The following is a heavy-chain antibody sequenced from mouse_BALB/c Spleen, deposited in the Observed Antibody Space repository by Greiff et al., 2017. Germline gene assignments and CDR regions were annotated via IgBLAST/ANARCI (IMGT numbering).Heavy chain of an antibody. CDR3: ALFITTATWGYFDV. CDR1: GFNIKDTY. V-gene: IGHV14-3*02. Sequence: VQLKGSGAELVKPGASVKLSCTASGFNIKDTYMHWVKQRPEQGLEWIGRIDPANGNTKYDPKFQGKATITADTSSNTAYLQLSSLTSEDTAVYYCALFITTATWGYFDVWGAGTTVTVSS. CDR2: IDPANGNT. J-gene: IGHJ1*01. D-gene: IGHD1-2*01.